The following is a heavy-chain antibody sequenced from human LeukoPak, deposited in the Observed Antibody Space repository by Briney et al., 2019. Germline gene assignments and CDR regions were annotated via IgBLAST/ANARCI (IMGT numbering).Heavy chain of an antibody. V-gene: IGHV3-23*01. CDR2: ISGSGGST. D-gene: IGHD2-21*02. CDR1: GFTFSSYA. CDR3: AKDPRAIVVVTAIDY. J-gene: IGHJ4*02. Sequence: GGSLRLSCAASGFTFSSYAMSWVRQAPGKGLEWVSAISGSGGSTYYADSVKGRFTISGDNSKNTLYLQMNSLRAEDTAVYYCAKDPRAIVVVTAIDYWGQGTLVTVSS.